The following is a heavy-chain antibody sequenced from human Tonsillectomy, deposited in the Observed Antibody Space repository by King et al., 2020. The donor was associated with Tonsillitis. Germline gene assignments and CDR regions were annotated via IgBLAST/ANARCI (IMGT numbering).Heavy chain of an antibody. J-gene: IGHJ2*01. Sequence: VQLVESGGGVVQPGRSLRLSCAASGFTFSSHGMNWVRQAPGKGLEWVAVIWYDGSNKNYADSVKGRFTISRDNSKNTLYLQMNSLRAEDTAVYYCARVLGYSFDLWGRGTLVSVSS. CDR3: ARVLGYSFDL. D-gene: IGHD2-15*01. CDR1: GFTFSSHG. CDR2: IWYDGSNK. V-gene: IGHV3-33*08.